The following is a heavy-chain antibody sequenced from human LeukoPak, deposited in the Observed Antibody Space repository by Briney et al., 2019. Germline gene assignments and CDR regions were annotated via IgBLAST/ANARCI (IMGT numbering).Heavy chain of an antibody. CDR3: VIVRGYFDSSGSDY. D-gene: IGHD3-9*01. J-gene: IGHJ4*02. CDR2: ITSNGGSA. Sequence: GGSLRLSCSASGFTFSSYTIHWVRQAPGKGLEFVSAITSNGGSAYYADSVKGRFTISRDNSKNTVYLQTSSLRAEDTAVYYCVIVRGYFDSSGSDYWGQGTLVTVSS. CDR1: GFTFSSYT. V-gene: IGHV3-64D*06.